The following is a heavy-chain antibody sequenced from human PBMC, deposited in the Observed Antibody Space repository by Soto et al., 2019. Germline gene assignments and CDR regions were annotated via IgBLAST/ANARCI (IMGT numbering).Heavy chain of an antibody. Sequence: SETLSLTCTVSGGSVSSGSYYWSWIRQPPGKGLEWIGYIYYSGSTNYNPSLKSRVTISVDTSKNQFSLKLSSVTAADTAVYYCARRRAARYDYWGQGTLVTVSS. V-gene: IGHV4-61*01. D-gene: IGHD6-6*01. CDR1: GGSVSSGSYY. J-gene: IGHJ4*02. CDR3: ARRRAARYDY. CDR2: IYYSGST.